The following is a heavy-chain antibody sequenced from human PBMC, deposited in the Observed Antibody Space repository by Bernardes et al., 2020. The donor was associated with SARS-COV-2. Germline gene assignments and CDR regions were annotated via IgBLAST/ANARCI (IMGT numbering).Heavy chain of an antibody. V-gene: IGHV3-30-3*01. CDR2: ISYDGSNK. CDR3: ARDSPFLYSSGWYAGGMHTFLFDY. D-gene: IGHD6-19*01. J-gene: IGHJ4*02. Sequence: GGSLRLSCAASGFTFSSYAMHWVRQAPGKGLEWVAVISYDGSNKYYADSVKGRFTISRDNSKNTLYLQMNSLRAEDTAVYYCARDSPFLYSSGWYAGGMHTFLFDYWGQGTLVTVSS. CDR1: GFTFSSYA.